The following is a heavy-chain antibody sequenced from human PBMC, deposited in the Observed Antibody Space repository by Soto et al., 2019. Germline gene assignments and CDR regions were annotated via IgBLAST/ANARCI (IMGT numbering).Heavy chain of an antibody. V-gene: IGHV4-31*03. CDR1: GGSISSGGYY. J-gene: IGHJ3*02. CDR2: IYYSGST. Sequence: QVQLQESGPGLVKPSQTLSLTCTVSGGSISSGGYYWSWIGQHPGKGLEWIGYIYYSGSTYYNPSLKSRVTISVDTSKNQFSLKLSSVTAADTAVYYCARDGYNDGDAFDIWGQGTMVTVSS. D-gene: IGHD5-12*01. CDR3: ARDGYNDGDAFDI.